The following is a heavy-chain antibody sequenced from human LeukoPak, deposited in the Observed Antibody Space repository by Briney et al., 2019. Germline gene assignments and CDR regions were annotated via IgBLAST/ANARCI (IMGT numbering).Heavy chain of an antibody. CDR3: ARVRTRVFGAYYYMDV. Sequence: ASVKVSCTTSGYTFASYGITWVRQAPGQGLEWMGWISAYNGNTNYAQNLQGRVSMTTDTSTSTAYMELSSLRSDDTAVYYCARVRTRVFGAYYYMDVWGQGTLVTVSS. CDR2: ISAYNGNT. D-gene: IGHD3-3*01. J-gene: IGHJ6*03. CDR1: GYTFASYG. V-gene: IGHV1-18*01.